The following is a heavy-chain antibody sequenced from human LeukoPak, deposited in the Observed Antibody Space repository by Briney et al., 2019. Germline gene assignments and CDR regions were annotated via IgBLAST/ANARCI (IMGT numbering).Heavy chain of an antibody. J-gene: IGHJ4*02. D-gene: IGHD3-22*01. CDR3: AREPYDSSGYSPCYFDY. V-gene: IGHV1-69*04. CDR2: IIPILGIA. Sequence: SVKVSCKASGGTFSSYAISWVRQAPGQGLEWMGRIIPILGIANYAQKFQGRVTITADKSTSTAYTELSSLRSEDTAVYYCAREPYDSSGYSPCYFDYWGQGTLVTVSS. CDR1: GGTFSSYA.